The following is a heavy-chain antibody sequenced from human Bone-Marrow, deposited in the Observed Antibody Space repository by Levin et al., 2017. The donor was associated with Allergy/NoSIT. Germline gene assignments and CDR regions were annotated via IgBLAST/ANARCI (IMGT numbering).Heavy chain of an antibody. CDR1: GYTFRTYW. V-gene: IGHV5-51*01. D-gene: IGHD2/OR15-2a*01. CDR2: IYPGDSEL. CDR3: VRRAGEDCSGDNCPNWFDS. Sequence: GESLKISCKGSGYTFRTYWIGWVRQTSGKGLEWVAIIYPGDSELRYSPSLQGQVTISADKSTGVAYLQWSSLRASDTAIYYCVRRAGEDCSGDNCPNWFDSWGQGTAVTVSS. J-gene: IGHJ5*01.